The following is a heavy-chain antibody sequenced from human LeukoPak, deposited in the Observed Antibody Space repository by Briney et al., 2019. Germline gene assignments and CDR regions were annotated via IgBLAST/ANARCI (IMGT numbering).Heavy chain of an antibody. J-gene: IGHJ4*02. CDR1: GYTLTELS. V-gene: IGHV1-18*01. Sequence: GASVTVSCKVSGYTLTELSMHWVRQAPGQGLEWMGWISAYNGDTNFAQRLQGRLTMTTDTSTSTAYMELRSLRSDDTAVYYCARDYYGTPPLDYWGQGTLVTVSS. D-gene: IGHD3-10*01. CDR3: ARDYYGTPPLDY. CDR2: ISAYNGDT.